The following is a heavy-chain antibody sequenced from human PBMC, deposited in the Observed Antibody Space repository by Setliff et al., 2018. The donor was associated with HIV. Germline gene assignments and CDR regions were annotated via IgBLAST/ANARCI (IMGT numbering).Heavy chain of an antibody. J-gene: IGHJ5*02. D-gene: IGHD3-22*01. CDR1: GDSISSTTFY. V-gene: IGHV4-39*01. Sequence: SETLSLTCTVSGDSISSTTFYWVWIRQPPGKGLEWIGIINYSGTTYYNPSLKSRVTISVATSKNQFSLRLSSVTAADTAVYYCARHSGSGYYLIDPWGQGTRVTVSS. CDR3: ARHSGSGYYLIDP. CDR2: INYSGTT.